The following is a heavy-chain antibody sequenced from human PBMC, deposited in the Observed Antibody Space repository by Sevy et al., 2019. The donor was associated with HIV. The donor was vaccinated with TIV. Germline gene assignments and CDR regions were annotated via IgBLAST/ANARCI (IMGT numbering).Heavy chain of an antibody. D-gene: IGHD5-12*01. J-gene: IGHJ4*02. Sequence: SETLSLTCTVSSGSISSYYWSWIRQPPGKGLEWIGYIYYSGSTNYNPSLKSRVTISVDTSKNQFSLKLSSVTAADTAVYYCARAALGIVATGFDYWGQGTLVTVSS. CDR1: SGSISSYY. V-gene: IGHV4-59*01. CDR3: ARAALGIVATGFDY. CDR2: IYYSGST.